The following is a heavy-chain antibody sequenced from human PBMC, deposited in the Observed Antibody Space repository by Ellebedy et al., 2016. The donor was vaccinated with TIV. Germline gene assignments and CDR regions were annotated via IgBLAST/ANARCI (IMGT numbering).Heavy chain of an antibody. CDR3: ARVGYSYGYRFDY. CDR2: IIPIFGTA. CDR1: GYTFTGYY. Sequence: ASVKVSCKASGYTFTGYYMHWVRQAPGQGLEWMGGIIPIFGTANYAQKFQGRVTITADESTSTAYMELSSLRSEDTAVYYCARVGYSYGYRFDYWGQGTLVTVSS. J-gene: IGHJ4*02. D-gene: IGHD5-18*01. V-gene: IGHV1-69*13.